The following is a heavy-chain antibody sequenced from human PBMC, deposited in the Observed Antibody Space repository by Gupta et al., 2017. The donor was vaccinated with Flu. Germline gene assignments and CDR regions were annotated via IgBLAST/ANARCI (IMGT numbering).Heavy chain of an antibody. D-gene: IGHD2-15*01. Sequence: QVQLVHSVGGVNKPGRALRIFCAASGFPVRTYARHWVRHATGKGLEWVAVISNDGRNEYYADSVKCRFTISRDSSKRTLFLQMNSLRTEDTAVYYCVRDRSGGTCLVYWGQGTLVTVSS. CDR3: VRDRSGGTCLVY. J-gene: IGHJ4*02. V-gene: IGHV3-30*14. CDR1: GFPVRTYA. CDR2: ISNDGRNE.